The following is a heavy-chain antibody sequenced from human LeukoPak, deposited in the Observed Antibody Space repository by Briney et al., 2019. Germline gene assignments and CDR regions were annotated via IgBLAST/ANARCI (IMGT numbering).Heavy chain of an antibody. CDR3: ARVPSGYTLGYRYYYYYMDV. D-gene: IGHD5-18*01. CDR2: ISTSSSTI. CDR1: GFTFSNYG. Sequence: GGSLRLSCAVSGFTFSNYGMTWVRQAPGKGLEWVSYISTSSSTIYYADSVKGRFTISRDNAKDSLYLQMNSLRAEDSAVYYCARVPSGYTLGYRYYYYYMDVWGKGTTVTVSS. J-gene: IGHJ6*03. V-gene: IGHV3-48*04.